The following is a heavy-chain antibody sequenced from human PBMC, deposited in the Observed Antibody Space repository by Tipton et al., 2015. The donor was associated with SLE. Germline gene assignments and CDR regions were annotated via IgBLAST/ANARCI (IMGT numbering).Heavy chain of an antibody. V-gene: IGHV1-69*01. CDR2: IIPMFGAT. J-gene: IGHJ4*02. CDR1: GGTFSSSA. CDR3: ASAVASGGSHIYYYDS. D-gene: IGHD3-16*01. Sequence: QSGPEVKKPGSSVKASCKASGGTFSSSAISWVRQAPGQGLEWMGGIIPMFGATTYAQKFQGRVTLTAEESTSTAFMELTSLTSGDAAVYFCASAVASGGSHIYYYDSWGQGTLVTVAS.